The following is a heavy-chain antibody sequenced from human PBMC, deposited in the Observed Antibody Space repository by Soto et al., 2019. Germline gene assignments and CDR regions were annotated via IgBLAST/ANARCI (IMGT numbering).Heavy chain of an antibody. CDR1: GFTFSSYS. CDR2: ISSSSSTI. V-gene: IGHV3-48*02. CDR3: ARPEGYCISTSCALYYGMDV. Sequence: EVQLVESGGGLVQPGGSLRLSCAASGFTFSSYSMNWVRQAPGKGLEWVSYISSSSSTIYYADSVKGRFTISRDNAQNSLYLQTNSLRDEDTAVYYCARPEGYCISTSCALYYGMDVWGQGTTVTVSS. J-gene: IGHJ6*02. D-gene: IGHD2-2*01.